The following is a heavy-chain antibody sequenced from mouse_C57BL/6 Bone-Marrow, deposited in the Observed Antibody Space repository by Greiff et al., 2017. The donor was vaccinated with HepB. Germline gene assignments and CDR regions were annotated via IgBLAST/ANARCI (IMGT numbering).Heavy chain of an antibody. Sequence: DVMLVESGGGLVQPKGSLKLSCAASGFSFNTYAMNWVRQAPGKGLEWVARIRSKSNNYATYYADSVKDRFTISRDDSESMLYLQMNNLKTEDTAMYYCVRHRYGSSYRYFDVWGTGTTVTVSS. CDR3: VRHRYGSSYRYFDV. J-gene: IGHJ1*03. D-gene: IGHD1-1*01. CDR1: GFSFNTYA. V-gene: IGHV10-1*01. CDR2: IRSKSNNYAT.